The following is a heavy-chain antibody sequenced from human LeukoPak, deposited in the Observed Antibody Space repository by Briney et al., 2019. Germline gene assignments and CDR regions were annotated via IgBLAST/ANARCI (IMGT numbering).Heavy chain of an antibody. J-gene: IGHJ4*02. CDR1: GGSISSYY. CDR2: IYYSGST. V-gene: IGHV4-59*12. Sequence: SETLSLTCTVSGGSISSYYWSWIRQPPGKGLEWIGYIYYSGSTNYNPSLKSRVTMSVDTSKNQFSLKLSSVTAADTAVYYCARVSFLGKVGATYFDYWGQGTLVTVSS. D-gene: IGHD1-26*01. CDR3: ARVSFLGKVGATYFDY.